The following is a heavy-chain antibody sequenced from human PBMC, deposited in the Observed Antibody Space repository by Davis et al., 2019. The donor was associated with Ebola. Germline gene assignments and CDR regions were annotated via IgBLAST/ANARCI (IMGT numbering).Heavy chain of an antibody. CDR1: GYSFTSYW. D-gene: IGHD3-9*01. CDR2: IDPSDSYT. V-gene: IGHV5-10-1*01. J-gene: IGHJ5*02. Sequence: GESLKISCQGSGYSFTSYWISWVRQMPGKGLEWMGRIDPSDSYTNYSPSFQGHVTISADKSISTAYLQWSSLKASDTAMYYCARQGTYYDILTGYYNGNWFDPWGQGTLVTVSS. CDR3: ARQGTYYDILTGYYNGNWFDP.